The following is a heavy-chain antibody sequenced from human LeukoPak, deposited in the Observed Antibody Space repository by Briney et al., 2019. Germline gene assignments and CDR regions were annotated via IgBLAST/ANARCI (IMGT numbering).Heavy chain of an antibody. CDR1: GFIFSSYG. V-gene: IGHV3-23*01. CDR2: ISGSGGST. Sequence: GGTLRLSCAASGFIFSSYGMSWVRQAPGKGLEWVSAISGSGGSTYYADSVKGRFTISRDNSKNTLYLQMNNLRAEDTAVYYCAKTRGSGPFDYWGQGTLVTVSS. J-gene: IGHJ4*02. CDR3: AKTRGSGPFDY. D-gene: IGHD3-10*01.